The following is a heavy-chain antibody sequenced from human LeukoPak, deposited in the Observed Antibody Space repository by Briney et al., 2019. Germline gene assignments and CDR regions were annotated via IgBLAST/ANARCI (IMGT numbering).Heavy chain of an antibody. V-gene: IGHV3-30*02. CDR2: IRYDGSNK. CDR1: GFTFSSYG. Sequence: GGSLRLSCAASGFTFSSYGMHWVRQAPGKGLEWVAFIRYDGSNKYYADSVKGRFTISRDNSKYTLYLQMNSLRVEDTAVYYCARDELPDDNSGYAFDCWGQGTLVTVSS. D-gene: IGHD3-22*01. CDR3: ARDELPDDNSGYAFDC. J-gene: IGHJ4*02.